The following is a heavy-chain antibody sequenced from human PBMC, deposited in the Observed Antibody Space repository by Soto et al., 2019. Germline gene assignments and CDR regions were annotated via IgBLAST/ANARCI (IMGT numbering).Heavy chain of an antibody. CDR1: GFTFSSYS. Sequence: EVQLVESGGGLVKPGGSLRLSCAASGFTFSSYSMNWVRQAPGKGLEWVSSISSSSSYIYYADSVKGRFTISRDNAKNSLYLQMNSLRAEDTAVYYCARGIVPAAMLANYYYYGMDVWGQGTTVTVSS. CDR2: ISSSSSYI. V-gene: IGHV3-21*01. J-gene: IGHJ6*02. D-gene: IGHD2-2*01. CDR3: ARGIVPAAMLANYYYYGMDV.